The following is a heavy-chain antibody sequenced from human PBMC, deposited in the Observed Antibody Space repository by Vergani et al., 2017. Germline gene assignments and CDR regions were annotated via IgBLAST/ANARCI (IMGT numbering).Heavy chain of an antibody. CDR3: AKDNVPGYYDSSGYCDY. J-gene: IGHJ4*02. CDR2: ISGSGGFT. D-gene: IGHD3-22*01. V-gene: IGHV3-23*01. CDR1: GFTFTNFV. Sequence: EVQLLESGGNLVQPGGSLRLSCAASGFTFTNFVMTWVRQAPGEGLEWVSGISGSGGFTYYADSVKGRFTISRDNSKNTMFLQMNNLRAEDTAVYYCAKDNVPGYYDSSGYCDYWGQGTLVTVSS.